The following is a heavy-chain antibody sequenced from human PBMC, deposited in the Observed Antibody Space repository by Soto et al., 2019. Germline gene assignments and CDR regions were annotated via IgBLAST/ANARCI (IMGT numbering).Heavy chain of an antibody. V-gene: IGHV4-4*02. CDR1: SGSISSGIW. J-gene: IGHJ4*02. CDR3: ARAARNSPFAR. CDR2: VYHSGNT. D-gene: IGHD6-6*01. Sequence: QVQLQESGPGLVEPSGTLSLTCTVSSGSISSGIWCNWVRQPPGKGLEWIGGVYHSGNTNYNPSLKCRCTMSVVRSKHQFSLRLYSVTAADTAVYYCARAARNSPFARWGRGVLVTVSS.